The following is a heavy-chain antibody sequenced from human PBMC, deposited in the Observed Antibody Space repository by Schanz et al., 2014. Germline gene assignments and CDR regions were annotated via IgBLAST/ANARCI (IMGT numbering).Heavy chain of an antibody. CDR1: GFTFSSYG. D-gene: IGHD6-13*01. V-gene: IGHV3-33*01. CDR2: IWYDGNNK. Sequence: QVQLVESGGGVVQPGRSLRLSCAASGFTFSSYGMHWVRQAPGKGLEWVAVIWYDGNNKFYADSVKGRFIISRDNSKNTLDLQMNNLRAEDTAVYYCARDPPGIAASGSGYSWGQGTLVTVSS. CDR3: ARDPPGIAASGSGYS. J-gene: IGHJ5*02.